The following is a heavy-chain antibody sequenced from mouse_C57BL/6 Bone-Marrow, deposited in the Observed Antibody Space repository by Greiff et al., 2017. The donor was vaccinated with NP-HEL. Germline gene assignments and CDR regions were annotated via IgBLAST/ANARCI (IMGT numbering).Heavy chain of an antibody. Sequence: VQLQQSGPELVKPGASVKIPCQASGYTFTDSNMDWVKQSHGKSLEWIGDLNTNNGGTIYNQKFNGKATLTVDKSSSTAYMALRSLTSEDTAVYYCARDYDGYRYFDYWGQGTTLTVSS. J-gene: IGHJ2*01. D-gene: IGHD2-3*01. V-gene: IGHV1-18*01. CDR3: ARDYDGYRYFDY. CDR1: GYTFTDSN. CDR2: LNTNNGGT.